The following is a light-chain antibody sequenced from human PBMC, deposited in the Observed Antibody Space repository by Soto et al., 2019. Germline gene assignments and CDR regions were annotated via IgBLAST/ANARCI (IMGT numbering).Light chain of an antibody. V-gene: IGLV1-40*01. CDR3: QSYDNTLSASL. J-gene: IGLJ2*01. Sequence: SVLTQPPSVSGAPGQRVTISCTGSSYNIGADHVVHWYQQFPGRAPNLLIYGSSNQPSGVPDRLSGSKSGTSASLAITGLQAEDDADYYCQSYDNTLSASLFGGGTKLTVL. CDR2: GSS. CDR1: SYNIGADHV.